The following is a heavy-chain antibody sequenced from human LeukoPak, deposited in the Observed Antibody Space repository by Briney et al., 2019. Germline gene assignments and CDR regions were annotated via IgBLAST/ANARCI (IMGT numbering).Heavy chain of an antibody. CDR2: IRYDGSNK. V-gene: IGHV3-30*02. Sequence: GSLRLSCAASGFTFRSYGMYWVRQAPGKGLEWVAFIRYDGSNKHYADSVKGRFTISRDNSKNTLYLQMNSMRADDTAVYYCARRTALEQYFDYWGQGTLVTVSP. J-gene: IGHJ4*02. D-gene: IGHD1/OR15-1a*01. CDR1: GFTFRSYG. CDR3: ARRTALEQYFDY.